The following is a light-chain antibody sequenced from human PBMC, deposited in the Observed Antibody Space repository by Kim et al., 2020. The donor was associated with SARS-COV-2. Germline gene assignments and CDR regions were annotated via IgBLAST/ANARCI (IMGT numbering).Light chain of an antibody. CDR1: QSTSSTY. CDR2: GAS. V-gene: IGKV3-20*01. CDR3: QQNVGDPWT. Sequence: EIVLTQSPGTLSLSPGERATLSCRTSQSTSSTYVAWYQQKPGQAPRLLFYGASSRATGIPDRFSGGGSGTDYTLTISRLEPEDVAVYFCQQNVGDPWTFGQRTKVDIK. J-gene: IGKJ1*01.